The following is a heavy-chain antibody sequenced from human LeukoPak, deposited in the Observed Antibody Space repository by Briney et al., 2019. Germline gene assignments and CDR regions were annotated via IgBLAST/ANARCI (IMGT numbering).Heavy chain of an antibody. Sequence: GGSLRLSCAASGFTFSTYEMNWVRQAPGKGLEWISYISDSGTTINYADSVKGRFTISRDNAKNSLYLQMNTLRAEDTAVYYCARDLSVVLPAAYLDVWGKGTTVTVSS. D-gene: IGHD2-2*01. V-gene: IGHV3-48*03. CDR3: ARDLSVVLPAAYLDV. CDR2: ISDSGTTI. CDR1: GFTFSTYE. J-gene: IGHJ6*03.